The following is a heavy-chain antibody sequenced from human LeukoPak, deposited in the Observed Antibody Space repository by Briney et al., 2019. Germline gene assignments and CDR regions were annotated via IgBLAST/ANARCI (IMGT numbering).Heavy chain of an antibody. CDR2: ISSSGLI. V-gene: IGHV3-21*01. CDR3: ARVFLRGAST. CDR1: LFTFSIYG. J-gene: IGHJ4*02. D-gene: IGHD3-10*01. Sequence: RGSLRLSCAPSLFTFSIYGMKSVRQAPGKGLEWVSSISSSGLIYYTDSVKGRFTTSRDNAKNSLYLQMNSLRYEESAVYFCARVFLRGASTGGQGTLVTVSS.